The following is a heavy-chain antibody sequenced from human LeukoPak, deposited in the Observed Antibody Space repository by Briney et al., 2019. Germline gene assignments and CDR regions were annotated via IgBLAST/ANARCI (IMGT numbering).Heavy chain of an antibody. D-gene: IGHD1-26*01. J-gene: IGHJ4*02. CDR3: ARGSKWEHLDY. CDR2: FDPEDGET. CDR1: GYTLTELS. V-gene: IGHV1-24*01. Sequence: RASVKVSCKVSGYTLTELSMHWVRQAPGKGLEWMGGFDPEDGETIYAQKFQGRVTMTEDTSTNTAYMELRSLRSDDTAVYYCARGSKWEHLDYWGQGTLVTVSS.